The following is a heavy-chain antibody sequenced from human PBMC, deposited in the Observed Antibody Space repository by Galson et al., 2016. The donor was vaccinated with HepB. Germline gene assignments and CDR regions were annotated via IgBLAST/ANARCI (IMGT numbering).Heavy chain of an antibody. D-gene: IGHD2-15*01. CDR2: ISGSSNYI. CDR1: GFTFSVYS. CDR3: AKGRSSSRYWDRASGQHYAVDV. V-gene: IGHV3-21*01. J-gene: IGHJ6*02. Sequence: SLRLSCAASGFTFSVYSMNWVRQAPGKGLEWVSLISGSSNYIKYADSVKGRFTISRDNAKKSLYLQMNSLRAEDTALYYCAKGRSSSRYWDRASGQHYAVDVWGQGTAVTVSS.